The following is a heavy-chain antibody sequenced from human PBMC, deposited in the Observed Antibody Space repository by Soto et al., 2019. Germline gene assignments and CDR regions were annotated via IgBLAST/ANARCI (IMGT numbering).Heavy chain of an antibody. Sequence: PGWSLRLSCAASGFTFSDYYMSWIRQAPGKGLEWVSYISSSDTIISYADSVKGRFTISRDNAKNSLYLQMNSLRAEDTAVYYCARDLGYYDSSGYFDYWGQGTLVTVSS. J-gene: IGHJ4*02. CDR1: GFTFSDYY. CDR2: ISSSDTII. D-gene: IGHD3-22*01. CDR3: ARDLGYYDSSGYFDY. V-gene: IGHV3-11*01.